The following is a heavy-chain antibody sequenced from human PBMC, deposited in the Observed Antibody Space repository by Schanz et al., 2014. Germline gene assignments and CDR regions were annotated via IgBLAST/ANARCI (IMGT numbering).Heavy chain of an antibody. J-gene: IGHJ6*02. CDR1: GFTVSSDH. V-gene: IGHV3-23*04. D-gene: IGHD2-15*01. CDR2: LSGSGGST. Sequence: VQLVESGGGFVQPGGSLGLSCVVSGFTVSSDHMSWVRQAPGKGLEWVSALSGSGGSTYYADSVKGRFTISSGNSENTVYLQRTSLSADSTAVFYCAKGMGYCSGGTSYDYHYYGLDVWGQGTTVTVSS. CDR3: AKGMGYCSGGTSYDYHYYGLDV.